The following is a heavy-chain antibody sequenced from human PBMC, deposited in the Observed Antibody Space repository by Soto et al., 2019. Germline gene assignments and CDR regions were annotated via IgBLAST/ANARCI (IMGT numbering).Heavy chain of an antibody. J-gene: IGHJ3*02. CDR1: GYTFTSYG. V-gene: IGHV1-18*01. D-gene: IGHD3-22*01. Sequence: ASVKVSCKASGYTFTSYGISCVRQAPGQGLEWMGWISAYNGNTNYAQKLQGRVTMSTDTSTSTAYMELRSLRSDDTAVYYCARDRAYYDSSGYFGPGDAFDIWGQGTMVTVSS. CDR3: ARDRAYYDSSGYFGPGDAFDI. CDR2: ISAYNGNT.